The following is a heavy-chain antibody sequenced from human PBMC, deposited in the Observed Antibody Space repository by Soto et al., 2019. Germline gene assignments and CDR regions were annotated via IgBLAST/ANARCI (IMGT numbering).Heavy chain of an antibody. CDR1: GGSISSGNFY. D-gene: IGHD2-15*01. Sequence: SETLSLTCTVSGGSISSGNFYWSWIRQPPGKGLEWIGYIYFSGSTNYSPSLKSRLTISLNTSNNQFSLKLTSVTAADTAVYYCARWGGGLNFDYWGQGTLVTVSS. J-gene: IGHJ4*02. V-gene: IGHV4-61*01. CDR3: ARWGGGLNFDY. CDR2: IYFSGST.